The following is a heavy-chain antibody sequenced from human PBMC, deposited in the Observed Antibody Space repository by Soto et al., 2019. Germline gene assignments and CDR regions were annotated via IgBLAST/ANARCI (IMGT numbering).Heavy chain of an antibody. V-gene: IGHV4-34*01. Sequence: PSETLSLTCAVYGGSFSGYYWSWIRQPPGKGLEWIGEINHSGSTNYNPSLKSRVTISVDTSKNQFSLKLSSVTAADTAVYYCARVGVGAVAGIGYWGQGTLVTVS. CDR3: ARVGVGAVAGIGY. CDR2: INHSGST. CDR1: GGSFSGYY. D-gene: IGHD6-19*01. J-gene: IGHJ4*02.